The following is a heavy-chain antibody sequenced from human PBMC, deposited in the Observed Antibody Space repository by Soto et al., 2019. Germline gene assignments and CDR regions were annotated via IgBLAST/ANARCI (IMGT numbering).Heavy chain of an antibody. CDR1: GYTFISHA. CDR2: VNVYNGHT. CDR3: ARDRREYYDRNGQDY. V-gene: IGHV1-18*04. D-gene: IGHD3-22*01. J-gene: IGHJ4*02. Sequence: GASVKVSCKASGYTFISHAISWVRQAPGQGLEWMGWVNVYNGHTNYAQNLQVRVTMTIDTSTSTAYMEPRSLRSDDTAVYYCARDRREYYDRNGQDYWGQGTLVTVSS.